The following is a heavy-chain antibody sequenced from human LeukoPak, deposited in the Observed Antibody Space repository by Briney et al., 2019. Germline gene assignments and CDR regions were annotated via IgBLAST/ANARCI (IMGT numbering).Heavy chain of an antibody. V-gene: IGHV4-34*01. J-gene: IGHJ6*02. CDR3: ARVRRTAVSRYSGYYYYYGMDV. CDR1: GGSFSDYL. D-gene: IGHD1-26*01. Sequence: SETLSLTCAVDGGSFSDYLWSWIRQYPGTGLEGIGEINHSGSTNYNPSLKSRVTISVDTSKNQFSLKLSSVTAADTAVYYCARVRRTAVSRYSGYYYYYGMDVWGQGTTVTVSS. CDR2: INHSGST.